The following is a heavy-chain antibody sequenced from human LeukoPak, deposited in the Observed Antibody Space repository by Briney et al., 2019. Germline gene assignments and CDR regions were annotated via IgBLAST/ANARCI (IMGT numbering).Heavy chain of an antibody. D-gene: IGHD3-10*01. J-gene: IGHJ4*02. CDR1: GFTFGDYA. V-gene: IGHV3-49*04. CDR2: IRSKAYGGTT. CDR3: TRVGEDVLLWFGELVYFDY. Sequence: SGGSLRLSCTASGFTFGDYAMSWVRQAPGKGLEWVGFIRSKAYGGTTEYAASVKGRFTISRDDSKSIAYLQMNSLKTEDTAVYYCTRVGEDVLLWFGELVYFDYWGQGTLVTVSS.